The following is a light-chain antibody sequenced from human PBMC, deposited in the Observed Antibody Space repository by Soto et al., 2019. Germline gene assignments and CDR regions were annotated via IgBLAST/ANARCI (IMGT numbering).Light chain of an antibody. CDR1: QSISMW. J-gene: IGKJ4*01. Sequence: DIQMTQSPSTLSASVGDRVTINCRASQSISMWVAWYQQKSGKAPKLLIYDASNLENGVPSRFSGSGYGTEFTLTISSLKPDDFATYYCQQYRSFSPLTFGGGTKVDIK. V-gene: IGKV1-5*01. CDR2: DAS. CDR3: QQYRSFSPLT.